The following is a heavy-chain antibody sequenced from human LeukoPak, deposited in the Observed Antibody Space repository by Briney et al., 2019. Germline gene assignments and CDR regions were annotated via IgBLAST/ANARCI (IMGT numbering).Heavy chain of an antibody. CDR3: ARVAYNWNDISFDY. D-gene: IGHD1-20*01. V-gene: IGHV3-66*01. CDR2: IYSGGST. Sequence: GGSLRLSCAASGFTLSNHWMSWVRQAPGKGLEWVSVIYSGGSTYYADSVKGRFTISRDNSKNTLYLQMNSLRAEDTAVYYCARVAYNWNDISFDYWGQGTLVTVSS. J-gene: IGHJ4*02. CDR1: GFTLSNHW.